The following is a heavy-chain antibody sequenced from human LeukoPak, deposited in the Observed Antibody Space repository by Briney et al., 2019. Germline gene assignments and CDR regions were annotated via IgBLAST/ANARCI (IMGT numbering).Heavy chain of an antibody. CDR3: ARSLIGYCSSTSCYDCHCFDY. CDR1: GYTFTGYY. D-gene: IGHD2-2*01. CDR2: INPNSGGT. V-gene: IGHV1-2*02. Sequence: ASVKVSCKASGYTFTGYYMHLVRQAPGQGLEWMGWINPNSGGTNYAQKFQGRVTMTRDTSISTAYMELSRLRSDYTAVYYCARSLIGYCSSTSCYDCHCFDYWGQGTLVTVSS. J-gene: IGHJ4*02.